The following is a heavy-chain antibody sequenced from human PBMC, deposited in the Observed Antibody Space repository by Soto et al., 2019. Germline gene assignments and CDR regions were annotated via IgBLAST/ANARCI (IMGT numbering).Heavy chain of an antibody. D-gene: IGHD6-19*01. J-gene: IGHJ5*02. CDR1: GFTFSSYG. Sequence: QVQLVESGGGVVQPGRSLRLSCAASGFTFSSYGMHWVRQAPGKGLEWVAVISYDGSNKYYADSVKGRFTISRDNSKNTLYLQMNSLRAEDTAVYYCVKAVASGWYLWWFDPWGQGTLVTVSS. V-gene: IGHV3-30*18. CDR3: VKAVASGWYLWWFDP. CDR2: ISYDGSNK.